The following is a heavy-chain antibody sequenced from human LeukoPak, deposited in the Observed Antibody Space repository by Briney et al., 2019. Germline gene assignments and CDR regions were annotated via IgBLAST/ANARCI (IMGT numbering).Heavy chain of an antibody. V-gene: IGHV3-23*01. CDR2: ISDSGGST. CDR1: GFTFSDYA. Sequence: GGSLRLSCVASGFTFSDYAMSWVRQAPGKGLEWVSGISDSGGSTYYADFVKGRCTISRDNSKNTVSLQMNNLRAEDTAVYFCARHDSFIPYWGQGTLVTVTS. D-gene: IGHD3-16*02. J-gene: IGHJ4*02. CDR3: ARHDSFIPY.